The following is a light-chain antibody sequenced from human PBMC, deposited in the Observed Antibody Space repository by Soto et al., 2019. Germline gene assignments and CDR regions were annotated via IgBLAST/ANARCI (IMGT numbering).Light chain of an antibody. J-gene: IGLJ2*01. CDR1: SSDVGGYNY. CDR3: SSYAGGIVV. V-gene: IGLV2-14*01. Sequence: QSALTQPASVSGSPGQSITVSCTGSSSDVGGYNYVSWFQQHPGKAPKLIFYEVNKRTSGLSSRFSASKSGNTAALTISGLQAEDEADYYCSSYAGGIVVFGGGTKVTVL. CDR2: EVN.